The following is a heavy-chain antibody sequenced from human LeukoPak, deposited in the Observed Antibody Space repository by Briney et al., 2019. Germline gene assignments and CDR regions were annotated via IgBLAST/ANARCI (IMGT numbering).Heavy chain of an antibody. CDR1: GGSFSGYY. D-gene: IGHD1-7*01. Sequence: SETLSLTCAVYGGSFSGYYWSWIRQPPGKGLEWIGEINHSGSTNYNPSLKSRVTISVDTSKNQFSLKLSSVTAADTAVYYCARRSNWNYRAHAFDIWGRGTMVTVSS. J-gene: IGHJ3*02. CDR2: INHSGST. CDR3: ARRSNWNYRAHAFDI. V-gene: IGHV4-34*01.